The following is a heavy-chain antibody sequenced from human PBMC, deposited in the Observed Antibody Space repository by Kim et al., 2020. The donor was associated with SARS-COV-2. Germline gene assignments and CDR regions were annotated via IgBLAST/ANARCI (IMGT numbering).Heavy chain of an antibody. Sequence: SETLSLTCTVSGGSISSSSYYWVWIRQPPGKGLEWIGSINYSGTTYYNPSLKSRVTISIDTSKNQFSLKLSLVTAADTAVYYCARASSSSDDFWGQGIL. J-gene: IGHJ4*02. D-gene: IGHD6-6*01. CDR3: ARASSSSDDF. V-gene: IGHV4-39*01. CDR1: GGSISSSSYY. CDR2: INYSGTT.